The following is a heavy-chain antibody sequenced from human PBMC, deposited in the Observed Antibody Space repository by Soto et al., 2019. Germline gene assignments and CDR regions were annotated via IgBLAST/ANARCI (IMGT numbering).Heavy chain of an antibody. V-gene: IGHV1-2*04. CDR1: GYTFTGYY. CDR3: ARDHKVPAAHNSPYNWFDP. Sequence: ASVKVSCKASGYTFTGYYMHWVRQAPGQGLEWMGWINPNSGGTNYAQKFQGWVTMTRDTSISTAYMELSRLRSDDTAVYYCARDHKVPAAHNSPYNWFDPWGQGTLVTVSS. J-gene: IGHJ5*02. D-gene: IGHD2-2*01. CDR2: INPNSGGT.